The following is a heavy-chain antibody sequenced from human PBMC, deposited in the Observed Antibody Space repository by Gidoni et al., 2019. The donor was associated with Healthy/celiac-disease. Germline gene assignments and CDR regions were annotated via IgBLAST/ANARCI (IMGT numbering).Heavy chain of an antibody. V-gene: IGHV4-38-2*02. J-gene: IGHJ4*02. CDR1: GYSISSGYY. CDR3: AGDRVRWGMLLDY. Sequence: VQLQESGPGPVKPLETLSPTCAVSGYSISSGYYWDWIRQPPGKGLEWIGSIYHSGSTYYNPSHKSRDTISVDTSKNQFSLKLSSVTAADTAVYYCAGDRVRWGMLLDYWGQGTLVTVSS. D-gene: IGHD2-8*02. CDR2: IYHSGST.